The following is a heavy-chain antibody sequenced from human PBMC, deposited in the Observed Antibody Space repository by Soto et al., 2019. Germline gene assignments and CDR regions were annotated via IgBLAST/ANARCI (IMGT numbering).Heavy chain of an antibody. J-gene: IGHJ3*02. D-gene: IGHD3-16*02. Sequence: GESLKISCKGSGYSFTSYWIGWVRQMPGKGLEWMGIIYPGDSDTRYSPSFQGQVTISADKSISTAYLQWSSLKASDTAMYYCARSPYDYIWGSYRPDAFDIWGQGTRVTVSS. V-gene: IGHV5-51*01. CDR2: IYPGDSDT. CDR1: GYSFTSYW. CDR3: ARSPYDYIWGSYRPDAFDI.